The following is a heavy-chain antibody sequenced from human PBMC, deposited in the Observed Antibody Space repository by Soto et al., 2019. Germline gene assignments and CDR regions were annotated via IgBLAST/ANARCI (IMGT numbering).Heavy chain of an antibody. V-gene: IGHV3-30*18. J-gene: IGHJ5*02. CDR1: GFTFSSYG. CDR2: ISYDGSNK. CDR3: VKSDWFDP. Sequence: GGSLRLSCAASGFTFSSYGMHWVRQAPGKGLEWVAVISYDGSNKYYADYVKGRFTIYRDNSKNTLYLQMNSLRIEDTAVYYCVKSDWFDPWGQGTLVTVSS.